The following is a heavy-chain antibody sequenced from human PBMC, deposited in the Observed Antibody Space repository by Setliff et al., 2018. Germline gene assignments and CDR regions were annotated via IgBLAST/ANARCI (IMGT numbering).Heavy chain of an antibody. CDR3: ARARWSGGYYSGDKYYMDV. Sequence: SETLSLTCTVSGDSISPYYWNWIRQSPGKGLEWIGYIYSSGTTDYNPSLKSRVTISLDSSRKQFSLEMTSLSAADTAMYYCARARWSGGYYSGDKYYMDVWGKGTTVTVS. V-gene: IGHV4-59*08. CDR1: GDSISPYY. CDR2: IYSSGTT. D-gene: IGHD3-22*01. J-gene: IGHJ6*03.